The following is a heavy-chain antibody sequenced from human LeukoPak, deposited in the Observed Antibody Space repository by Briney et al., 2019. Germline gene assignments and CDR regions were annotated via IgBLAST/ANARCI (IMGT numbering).Heavy chain of an antibody. V-gene: IGHV1-18*01. CDR2: ISVYNGNP. J-gene: IGHJ4*02. CDR3: ARDQYDSVWGSHRPYFDY. D-gene: IGHD3-16*02. Sequence: ASVKVSCKASGYTFSSYGISWVRQAPGQGLEWMGWISVYNGNPNYAQKFQDRVTMATDTSTSTAYMELRSLRSDDTAVYYCARDQYDSVWGSHRPYFDYWGQGTLVTVSS. CDR1: GYTFSSYG.